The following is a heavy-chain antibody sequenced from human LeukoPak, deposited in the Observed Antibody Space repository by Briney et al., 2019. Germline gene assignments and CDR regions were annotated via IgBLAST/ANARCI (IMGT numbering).Heavy chain of an antibody. D-gene: IGHD3-22*01. CDR3: AKAGRGSGYYYVAY. Sequence: GGSLRLSRAASGFTFSNYAMSWVRQAPGKGLEWVSGITARADSTYYADSVKGRFTNSRDNSKNTPYLQMNSLRAEDTAVYYCAKAGRGSGYYYVAYWGQGTLVTVSS. V-gene: IGHV3-23*01. CDR2: ITARADST. J-gene: IGHJ4*02. CDR1: GFTFSNYA.